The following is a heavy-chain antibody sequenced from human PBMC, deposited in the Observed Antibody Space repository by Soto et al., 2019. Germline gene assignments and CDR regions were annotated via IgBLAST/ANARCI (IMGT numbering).Heavy chain of an antibody. CDR1: GDTFNFYS. J-gene: IGHJ4*02. V-gene: IGHV1-69*02. D-gene: IGHD3-10*01. CDR3: ASSYGSGYRAFDY. Sequence: QVQLGQSGAEVKRPGCSVKVSCKASGDTFNFYSINWVRQAPGVGLEWVGRFNPILIMSNYVQRFQGRVTMTADKSTSTAYMELRSLRSEDTAIYYCASSYGSGYRAFDYWGQGALVTVSS. CDR2: FNPILIMS.